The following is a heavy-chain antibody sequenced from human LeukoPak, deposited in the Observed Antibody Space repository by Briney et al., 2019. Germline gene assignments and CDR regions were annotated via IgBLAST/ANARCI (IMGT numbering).Heavy chain of an antibody. Sequence: PGGSLRLSCAASGFNFGGYEMNWVRQAPGEGLEWVSYISNSGNIIYYADSVKGRFNISRDNAKNSLYLQMNSLRADDTAVYYCARKDFDYWGQRTLITVSS. CDR2: ISNSGNII. J-gene: IGHJ4*02. CDR1: GFNFGGYE. CDR3: ARKDFDY. V-gene: IGHV3-48*03.